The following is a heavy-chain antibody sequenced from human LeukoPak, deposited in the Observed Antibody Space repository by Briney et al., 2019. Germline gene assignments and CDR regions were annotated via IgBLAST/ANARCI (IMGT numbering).Heavy chain of an antibody. D-gene: IGHD2-8*02. CDR1: GFTFSSYS. J-gene: IGHJ4*02. CDR2: ISTSSSYI. CDR3: AKAPLGRCTGAICYSFDY. Sequence: PGGSLRLSCAASGFTFSSYSMNWVRQAPGKGLEWVSSISTSSSYIHYPASVKGRSTTSKNNAKKSLFLQMNSLRAETAVVYYCAKAPLGRCTGAICYSFDYWGQGTLVTVSS. V-gene: IGHV3-21*04.